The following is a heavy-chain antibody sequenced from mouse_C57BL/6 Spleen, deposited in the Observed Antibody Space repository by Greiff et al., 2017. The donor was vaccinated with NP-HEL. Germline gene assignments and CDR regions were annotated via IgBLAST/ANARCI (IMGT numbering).Heavy chain of an antibody. J-gene: IGHJ1*03. V-gene: IGHV3-6*01. CDR1: GYSITSGYY. CDR3: ARDLVDWYFDV. CDR2: ISYDGSN. Sequence: ESGPGLVKPSQSLSLTCSVTGYSITSGYYWNWIRQFPGNKLEWMGYISYDGSNNYNPSLKNRISITRDTSKNQFFLKLNSVTTEDTATYYCARDLVDWYFDVWGTGTTVTVSS.